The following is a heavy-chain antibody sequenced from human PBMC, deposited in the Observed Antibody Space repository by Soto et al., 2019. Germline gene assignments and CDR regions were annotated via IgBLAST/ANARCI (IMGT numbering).Heavy chain of an antibody. V-gene: IGHV4-30-4*01. CDR2: IYYSGST. J-gene: IGHJ6*02. Sequence: SETLSLTCTVSGGSISSGDYYWSWIRQPPGKGLERNGYIYYSGSTYYSPSLKSRVTMSIDTSQNQVSLKLSSVTTADTAVYYCARDLWGYCGTDCYPLDVWGQGTTVTVSS. CDR3: ARDLWGYCGTDCYPLDV. D-gene: IGHD2-21*02. CDR1: GGSISSGDYY.